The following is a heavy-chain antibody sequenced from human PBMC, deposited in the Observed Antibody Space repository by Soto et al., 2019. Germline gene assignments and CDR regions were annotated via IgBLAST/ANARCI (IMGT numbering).Heavy chain of an antibody. CDR3: ARSLDGSFGP. CDR1: GYTFTTYH. J-gene: IGHJ5*02. D-gene: IGHD1-26*01. Sequence: QVQLVQSGAEVKNPGASVKLSCKASGYTFTTYHINWIRQSPGQGLEWVGWINPSSGGTNYAQRFQGRVTMTRDTAFRTAYMEVSSLRYDDMGVYYCARSLDGSFGPWGQGTLVIVSS. V-gene: IGHV1-2*02. CDR2: INPSSGGT.